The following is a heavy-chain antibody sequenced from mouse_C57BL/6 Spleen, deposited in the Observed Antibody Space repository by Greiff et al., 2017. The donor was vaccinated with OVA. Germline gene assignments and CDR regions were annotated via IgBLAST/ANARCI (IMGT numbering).Heavy chain of an antibody. Sequence: EVQVVESGGGLVKPGGSLKLSCAASGFTFSDYGMHWVRQAPEKGLEWVAYISSGSSTIYYADTVKGRFTISRDNAKNTLFLQMTSLRSEDTAMYYCARELGLGLKGFDYWGQGTTLTVSS. CDR1: GFTFSDYG. V-gene: IGHV5-17*01. CDR3: ARELGLGLKGFDY. D-gene: IGHD4-1*01. J-gene: IGHJ2*01. CDR2: ISSGSSTI.